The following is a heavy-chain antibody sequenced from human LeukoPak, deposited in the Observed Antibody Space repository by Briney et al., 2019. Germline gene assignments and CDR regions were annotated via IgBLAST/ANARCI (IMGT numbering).Heavy chain of an antibody. V-gene: IGHV1-2*02. CDR1: GYTFTGYY. Sequence: ASVTVSCKASGYTFTGYYMHWVRQAPGHGLEWMGWINPNSGGTNYAQKFQGRVTMTRDTSISTAYMELSRVRSDDTAVYYCARDHPYYFDYWGQGTLVTVSS. CDR2: INPNSGGT. J-gene: IGHJ4*02. CDR3: ARDHPYYFDY.